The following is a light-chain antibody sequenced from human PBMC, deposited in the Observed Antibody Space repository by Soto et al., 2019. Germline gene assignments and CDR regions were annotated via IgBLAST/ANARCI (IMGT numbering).Light chain of an antibody. CDR1: QGISSY. CDR3: QKYYSAPET. J-gene: IGKJ1*01. CDR2: AAS. Sequence: DIQMTQSPSSLSASVGDRVTITCRASQGISSYLAWYQQKPGKVPKLLIYAASTLQSGVPSRFSGSGSGTDFTLTISSLQPEDVATYYCQKYYSAPETFGQGTKVAIK. V-gene: IGKV1-27*01.